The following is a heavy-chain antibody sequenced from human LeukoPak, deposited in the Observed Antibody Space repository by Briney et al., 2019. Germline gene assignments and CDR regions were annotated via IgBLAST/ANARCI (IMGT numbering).Heavy chain of an antibody. CDR2: ISSSGSTI. Sequence: PGGSLRLSCAASGFLFSTYAMNWFRQAPGTGLQWVSYISSSGSTIYYADSVKGRFTISRVNAKNSLYLQMSSLRDEDTVVYYCARDWPLALDIWGQGTRVTVSS. CDR1: GFLFSTYA. V-gene: IGHV3-48*02. CDR3: ARDWPLALDI. J-gene: IGHJ3*02.